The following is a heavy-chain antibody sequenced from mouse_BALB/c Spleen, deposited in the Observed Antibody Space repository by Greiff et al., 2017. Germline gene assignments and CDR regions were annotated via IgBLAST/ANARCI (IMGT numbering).Heavy chain of an antibody. D-gene: IGHD1-1*01. J-gene: IGHJ2*01. CDR1: GFTFTDYY. CDR2: IRNKANGYTT. Sequence: EVKLMESGGGLVQPGGSLRLSCATSGFTFTDYYMSWVRQPPGKALEWLGFIRNKANGYTTEYSASVKGRFTISRDNSQSILYLQMNTLRAEDSATYYCARVYYYGTYFDYWGQGTTLTVSS. V-gene: IGHV7-3*02. CDR3: ARVYYYGTYFDY.